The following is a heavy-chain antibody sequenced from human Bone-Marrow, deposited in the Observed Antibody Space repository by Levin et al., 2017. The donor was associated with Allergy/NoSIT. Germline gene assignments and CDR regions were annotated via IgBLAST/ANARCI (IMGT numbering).Heavy chain of an antibody. CDR2: IKHDVGT. V-gene: IGHV4-38-2*01. D-gene: IGHD2-15*01. CDR3: ASPQQGYCGGGSCYSY. J-gene: IGHJ4*02. CDR1: GYSITSSYY. Sequence: SETLSLICAVSGYSITSSYYWGWIRQPPGKGLEWIGSIKHDVGTYYNPSLKSRVTILIDASKNQFSLKLSSVTAADTAVYYCASPQQGYCGGGSCYSYWGQGTLVTVSS.